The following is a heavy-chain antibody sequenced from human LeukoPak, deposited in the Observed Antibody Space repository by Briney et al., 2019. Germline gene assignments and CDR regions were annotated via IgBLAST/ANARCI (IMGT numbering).Heavy chain of an antibody. J-gene: IGHJ4*02. D-gene: IGHD3-9*01. CDR2: ISAYNGNT. V-gene: IGHV1-18*01. CDR1: VYRFTSYG. CDR3: ARGLHYDILTGPFDY. Sequence: GASVKVSCKASVYRFTSYGITWVRQAPGQGLEWMGWISAYNGNTNYAQKFQGRVTITADESTSTAYMELSSLRSEDTAVYYCARGLHYDILTGPFDYWGQGTLVTVSS.